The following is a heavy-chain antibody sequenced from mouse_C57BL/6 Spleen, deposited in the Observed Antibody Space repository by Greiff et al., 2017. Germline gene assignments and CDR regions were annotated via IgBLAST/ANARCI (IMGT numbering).Heavy chain of an antibody. CDR1: GYAFTNYL. CDR2: INPGSGGT. CDR3: AIGYYAMDY. J-gene: IGHJ4*01. V-gene: IGHV1-54*01. Sequence: VQLQESGAELVRPGTSVKVSCKASGYAFTNYLIEWVKQRPGQGLEWIGVINPGSGGTNYNEKFKGKATLTADKSSSTSYMQLSSLTSEDSAVYFGAIGYYAMDYWGQGTSVTVSS.